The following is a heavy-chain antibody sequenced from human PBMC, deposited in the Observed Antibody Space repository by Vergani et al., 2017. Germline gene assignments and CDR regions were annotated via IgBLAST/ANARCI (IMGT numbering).Heavy chain of an antibody. J-gene: IGHJ1*01. CDR3: ARDPVAAAAGPEYFQH. V-gene: IGHV1-69*01. D-gene: IGHD6-13*01. Sequence: QLVQSGPEVKKPGSSVKVSCKASGGTFSSYAISWVRQAPGQGLEWMGGIIPIFGTANYAQKFQGRVTITADESTSTAYMELSSLRSEDTAVYYCARDPVAAAAGPEYFQHWGQGTLVTVSS. CDR2: IIPIFGTA. CDR1: GGTFSSYA.